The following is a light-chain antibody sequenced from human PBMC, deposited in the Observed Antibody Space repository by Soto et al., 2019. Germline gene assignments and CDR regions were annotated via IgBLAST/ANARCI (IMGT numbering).Light chain of an antibody. CDR1: QDITTF. J-gene: IGKJ4*01. CDR2: GSS. Sequence: EVVVTQSPATLSVSPGETVTLSCRASQDITTFLAWYHQKPGQAPSLLIYGSSTRATRIPDRFSGSGSGIEFTLTISSLQSEDFGVYYCQQYKDWPLTFGGGTKVEIK. CDR3: QQYKDWPLT. V-gene: IGKV3-15*01.